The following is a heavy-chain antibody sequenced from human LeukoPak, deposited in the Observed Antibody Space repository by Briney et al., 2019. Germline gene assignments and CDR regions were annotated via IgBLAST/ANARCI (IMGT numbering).Heavy chain of an antibody. CDR1: GGSMSSSSYY. V-gene: IGHV4-39*07. CDR3: ARVSSWFDGFDY. Sequence: PSETLSLTCTVSGGSMSSSSYYWGWLRQPPGTGLEWIGSIYHSGHTDYNPSLKSRATISVDTSKNQFSLKLSSVTAADTAVYYCARVSSWFDGFDYWGQGTLVTVSS. J-gene: IGHJ4*02. D-gene: IGHD6-13*01. CDR2: IYHSGHT.